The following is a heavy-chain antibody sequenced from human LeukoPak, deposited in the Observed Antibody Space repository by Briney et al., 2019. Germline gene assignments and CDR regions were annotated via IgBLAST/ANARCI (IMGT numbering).Heavy chain of an antibody. D-gene: IGHD1-1*01. CDR1: GGSISNNNYY. J-gene: IGHJ4*02. CDR2: IYYSGSL. Sequence: SETLSLTCTVSGGSISNNNYYWAWIRQPPGKGLECLGSIYYSGSLYYHPSLKSRVPISVDTSKTHFSLSLSSVTAADPAVYYCATWRTAKTGFDYWGQGTLVTVSS. V-gene: IGHV4-39*01. CDR3: ATWRTAKTGFDY.